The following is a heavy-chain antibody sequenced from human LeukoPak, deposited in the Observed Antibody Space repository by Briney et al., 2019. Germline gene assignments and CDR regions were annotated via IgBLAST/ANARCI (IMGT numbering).Heavy chain of an antibody. Sequence: QTGGSLRLSCTASGFTFGDYAMSWVRQAPGKGLEWVGFIRSKAYGGTTEYAASVKGRFTISRDDSKSIAYLQMNSLKTEDTAVYYCTRSYEIGGAFDIWGQGTMVTVSS. D-gene: IGHD2-8*01. CDR3: TRSYEIGGAFDI. V-gene: IGHV3-49*04. CDR1: GFTFGDYA. CDR2: IRSKAYGGTT. J-gene: IGHJ3*02.